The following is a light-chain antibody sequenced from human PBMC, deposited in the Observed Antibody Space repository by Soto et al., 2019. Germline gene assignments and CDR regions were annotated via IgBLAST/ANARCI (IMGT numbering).Light chain of an antibody. CDR1: SSNIGAGYD. CDR3: QSSDISLSGFYV. V-gene: IGLV1-40*01. Sequence: QSVLTQPPSVSGAPGQRVTISCTGSSSNIGAGYDVHWYQQFPGRAPKLLIYGSNNRPSGVPDRFSGSKSGTSASLAITGLQTEDEADYYCQSSDISLSGFYVFGAGTKVTVL. CDR2: GSN. J-gene: IGLJ1*01.